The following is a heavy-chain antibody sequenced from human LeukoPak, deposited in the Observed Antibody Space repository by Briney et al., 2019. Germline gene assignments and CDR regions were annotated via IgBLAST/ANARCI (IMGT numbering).Heavy chain of an antibody. J-gene: IGHJ4*02. CDR3: ARDGGWNGFDY. V-gene: IGHV4-30-4*08. D-gene: IGHD1-1*01. Sequence: SETLSLTCTVSGGSISSGDYYWSWIRQPPGKGLEWIGYIYYSGSTYYNPSLKSRVTISVDTSKSQFSLKLSSVTAADTAVYYCARDGGWNGFDYWGQGTLVTVSS. CDR1: GGSISSGDYY. CDR2: IYYSGST.